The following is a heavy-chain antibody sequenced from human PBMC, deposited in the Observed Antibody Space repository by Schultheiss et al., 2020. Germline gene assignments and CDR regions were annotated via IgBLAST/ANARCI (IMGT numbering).Heavy chain of an antibody. Sequence: SETLSLTCAVSGGSISSSNWWSWVRQPPGKGLKWIGSIYYSGSTYYNPSLKSRVTISVDKSKNQFSLKLSSVTAADTAVYYCARLHPSSGWYLGAFDIWGQGTMVTVSS. CDR2: IYYSGST. V-gene: IGHV4-4*02. CDR1: GGSISSSNW. J-gene: IGHJ3*02. D-gene: IGHD6-19*01. CDR3: ARLHPSSGWYLGAFDI.